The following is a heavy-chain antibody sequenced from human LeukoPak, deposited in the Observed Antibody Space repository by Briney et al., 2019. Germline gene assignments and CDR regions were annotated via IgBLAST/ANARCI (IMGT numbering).Heavy chain of an antibody. CDR2: ISYDGSNK. V-gene: IGHV3-30*03. CDR3: ARSTGITVTGTWYFDY. D-gene: IGHD4-11*01. J-gene: IGHJ4*02. CDR1: GFTFSSYG. Sequence: GGSLRLSCAVSGFTFSSYGMHWVRQARGKGLEWVAVISYDGSNKWYADSVKGRFTISRDNSKNTLNLQMNSLRAEDTAVYYCARSTGITVTGTWYFDYWGQGTLVTVSS.